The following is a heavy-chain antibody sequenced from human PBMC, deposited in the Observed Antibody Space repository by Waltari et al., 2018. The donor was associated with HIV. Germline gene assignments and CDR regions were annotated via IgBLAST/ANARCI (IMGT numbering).Heavy chain of an antibody. CDR2: ISYSGRT. D-gene: IGHD3-10*01. CDR1: GNSVSSCNYF. J-gene: IGHJ6*03. V-gene: IGHV4-61*01. Sequence: QVQLQESGPGLVKPSETLSLTCTVPGNSVSSCNYFWTWIRRPPGEGLEWIGYISYSGRTYLHPSLKSRLTISEDRPKNQFSLRLSSVTAADTAVYYCARGVGSGRYYYYMDVWGKGSTVTVFS. CDR3: ARGVGSGRYYYYMDV.